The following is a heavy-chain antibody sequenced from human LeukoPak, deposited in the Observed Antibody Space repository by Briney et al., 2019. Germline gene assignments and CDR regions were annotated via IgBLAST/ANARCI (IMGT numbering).Heavy chain of an antibody. CDR2: INANSGCT. Sequence: ASVKVSCKASGYTFTGYYMHWVRPAPGQGLEWMGWINANSGCTNYAQKFQGRVTMTRDTSISTAYMELSRLRSDDTAVYYCARDGGGLNDIHADYWGQGTLVTVSS. V-gene: IGHV1-2*02. CDR1: GYTFTGYY. D-gene: IGHD3-9*01. J-gene: IGHJ4*02. CDR3: ARDGGGLNDIHADY.